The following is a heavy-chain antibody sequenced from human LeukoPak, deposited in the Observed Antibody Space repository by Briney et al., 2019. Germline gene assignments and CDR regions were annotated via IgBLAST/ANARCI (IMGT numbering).Heavy chain of an antibody. D-gene: IGHD4-23*01. CDR2: IRYDGNIK. V-gene: IGHV3-30*02. Sequence: QSGGSLRLSCAASGFSFSKYAMHWVCQAPGKGLEWVSFIRYDGNIKNYSDSVKGRFTISRDNSKDTLYLQMNSLRAEDTAVYYCTKGDDYGANTRLPKFNWFDPWGQGALVTVSS. CDR1: GFSFSKYA. J-gene: IGHJ5*02. CDR3: TKGDDYGANTRLPKFNWFDP.